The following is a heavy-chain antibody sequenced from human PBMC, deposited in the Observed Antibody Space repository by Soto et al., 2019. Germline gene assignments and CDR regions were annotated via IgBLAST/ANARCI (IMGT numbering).Heavy chain of an antibody. CDR1: GVTFSTSG. CDR2: IIPLFGTP. V-gene: IGHV1-69*01. D-gene: IGHD2-21*01. Sequence: QVQLVQSGAEVKKPGSSLKVSCKTSGVTFSTSGISWVRQGPGQGLEWMGGIIPLFGTPKYARKFQGRVSITADDSATTPYLELSGLSSADTAIYYCARVSPSFCGGGNCYRLDSYFDSWGQGSQVVVSS. J-gene: IGHJ4*03. CDR3: ARVSPSFCGGGNCYRLDSYFDS.